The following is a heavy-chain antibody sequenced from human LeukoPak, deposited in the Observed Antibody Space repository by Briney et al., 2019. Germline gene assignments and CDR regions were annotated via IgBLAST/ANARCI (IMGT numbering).Heavy chain of an antibody. CDR1: GGSFSGYY. CDR3: AREVGANNFDY. D-gene: IGHD1-26*01. J-gene: IGHJ4*02. Sequence: SSETLSLTCAVYGGSFSGYYWSWIRQPPGKGLEWIGEINHSGSTYYNPSLKSRVTISVDTSKNQFSLKLSSVTAADTAVYYCAREVGANNFDYWGQGTLVTVSS. CDR2: INHSGST. V-gene: IGHV4-34*01.